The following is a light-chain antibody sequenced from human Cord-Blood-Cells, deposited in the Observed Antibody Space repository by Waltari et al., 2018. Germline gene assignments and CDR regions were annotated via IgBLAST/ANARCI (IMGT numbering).Light chain of an antibody. Sequence: QPEEGRRNLMNLNRDGKHRKGDGIPDRFAGSSSGGERYLTISSLQSEDEADYYFQTWGTGIHVVFGGGPKLTVL. CDR2: LNRDGKH. V-gene: IGLV4-69*01. CDR3: QTWGTGIHVV. J-gene: IGLJ2*01.